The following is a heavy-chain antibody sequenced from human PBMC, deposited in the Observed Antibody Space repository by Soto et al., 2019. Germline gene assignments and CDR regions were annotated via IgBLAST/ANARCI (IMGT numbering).Heavy chain of an antibody. CDR1: CGSISTSANH. J-gene: IGHJ5*02. Sequence: QVQLQESGPGLVRPSQTLSLSCTVSCGSISTSANHWSWICQHPGEGLEWIGYIYYSGGTSYSPSLKVRVTMSIDASKNQFALKLSSVTAADTAVYYCSKWIQGFPTWFYPWGQGTLVTGSS. CDR3: SKWIQGFPTWFYP. D-gene: IGHD5-18*01. CDR2: IYYSGGT. V-gene: IGHV4-31*03.